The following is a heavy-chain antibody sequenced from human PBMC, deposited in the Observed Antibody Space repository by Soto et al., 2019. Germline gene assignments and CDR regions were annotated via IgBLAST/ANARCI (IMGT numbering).Heavy chain of an antibody. D-gene: IGHD3-22*01. V-gene: IGHV1-69*13. CDR3: AREAGYYYDSSGYHGAWFDP. Sequence: GASVKVSCKASGGTFSSYAISWVRQAPGQGLEWMGGIIPIFGTADYAQKFQGRVTITADESTSTAYMELSSLRSEDTAVYYCAREAGYYYDSSGYHGAWFDPWGQGTLVTVSS. CDR2: IIPIFGTA. CDR1: GGTFSSYA. J-gene: IGHJ5*02.